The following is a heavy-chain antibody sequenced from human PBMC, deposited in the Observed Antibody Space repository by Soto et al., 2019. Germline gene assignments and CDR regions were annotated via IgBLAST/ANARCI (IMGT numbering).Heavy chain of an antibody. CDR1: GGSISSGDYY. Sequence: QVQLQESGPGLVKPSQTLSLTCTVSGGSISSGDYYWSWIRQPPGKGLEWIGYIYYSGSTYYNPSLKSRVTISVDTSKNQFALKLSSVTAADTAVYYCARSPHGRENYYDSSGYYYYYYGMDVGGEGTTVTVSS. V-gene: IGHV4-30-4*01. CDR2: IYYSGST. J-gene: IGHJ6*04. D-gene: IGHD3-22*01. CDR3: ARSPHGRENYYDSSGYYYYYYGMDV.